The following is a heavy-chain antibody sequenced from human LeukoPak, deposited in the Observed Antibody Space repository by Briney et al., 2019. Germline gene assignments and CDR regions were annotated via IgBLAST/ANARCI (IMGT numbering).Heavy chain of an antibody. CDR3: ARRSGWYKWTARNNWFDP. CDR2: IYYSGST. V-gene: IGHV4-39*07. CDR1: GGSISSSSYY. D-gene: IGHD6-19*01. Sequence: SETLSLTCTVSGGSISSSSYYWGWIRQPPGKGLEWIGSIYYSGSTYYNPSLKSRVTISVDTSKNQLSLKVTSVTAADTAVYYCARRSGWYKWTARNNWFDPWGQGTLVTVSS. J-gene: IGHJ5*02.